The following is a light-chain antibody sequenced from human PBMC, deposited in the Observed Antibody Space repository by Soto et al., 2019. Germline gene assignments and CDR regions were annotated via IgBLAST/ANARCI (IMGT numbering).Light chain of an antibody. CDR3: QQFGFT. CDR1: QDMSNY. Sequence: DIQMTQSPSSLSASVGDRVTITYQASQDMSNYLNWYQQKPGKAPKLLIYGASNLETGVPSRCSGSRSGTDFTFTISSLQPEDIATYYCQQFGFTFGPGTKVDIK. V-gene: IGKV1-33*01. J-gene: IGKJ3*01. CDR2: GAS.